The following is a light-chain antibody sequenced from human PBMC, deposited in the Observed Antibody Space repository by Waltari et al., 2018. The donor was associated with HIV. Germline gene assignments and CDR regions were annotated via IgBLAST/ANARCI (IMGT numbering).Light chain of an antibody. V-gene: IGLV1-40*01. J-gene: IGLJ1*01. Sequence: QSVLTQPPSVSGAPGQRVPISCTGRSSHIGAGYHVHWYQQLPGTAPKLLIYGNSNRPSGVPDRFSGSKSGTSASLAITGLQAEDEADYHCQSHDSSLSGYVFGTGTKVTVL. CDR2: GNS. CDR1: SSHIGAGYH. CDR3: QSHDSSLSGYV.